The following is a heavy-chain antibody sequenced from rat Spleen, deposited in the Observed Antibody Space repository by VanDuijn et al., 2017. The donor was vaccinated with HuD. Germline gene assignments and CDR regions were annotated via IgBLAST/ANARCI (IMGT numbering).Heavy chain of an antibody. D-gene: IGHD1-11*01. V-gene: IGHV1-43*01. CDR1: GYTFTSYY. CDR2: INTGSGGT. J-gene: IGHJ2*01. Sequence: QVQLQQSGPELAKPGSSVKISCKASGYTFTSYYISWIKQTTGQGLEYIGYINTGSGGTYYNENFKDKATLTVDKSSSTAFMQLSSLTPDDSAVYYCARTSEDFDYWGQGVMVTVSS. CDR3: ARTSEDFDY.